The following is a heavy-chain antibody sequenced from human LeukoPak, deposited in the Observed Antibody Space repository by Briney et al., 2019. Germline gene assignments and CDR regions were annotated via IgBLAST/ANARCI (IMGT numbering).Heavy chain of an antibody. CDR2: ISSGSSTI. J-gene: IGHJ3*02. CDR3: ARHTFVVVPAAMGAFDI. V-gene: IGHV3-11*04. Sequence: PGGSLRLSCAASGFTFSDYYMSWIRQAPGRGLEWISFISSGSSTIYYRDSVKGRFTISRDNAKNSLYLQMSSLRAEDTAVYYCARHTFVVVPAAMGAFDIWGQGTMVTVSS. CDR1: GFTFSDYY. D-gene: IGHD2-2*01.